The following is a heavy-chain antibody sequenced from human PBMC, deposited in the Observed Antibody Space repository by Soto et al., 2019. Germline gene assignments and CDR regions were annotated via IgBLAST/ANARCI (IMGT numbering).Heavy chain of an antibody. CDR3: AKLMVRGALDSNEGLRHGTPYYYYGMDV. D-gene: IGHD3-10*01. Sequence: QVQLVESGGGVVQPGRSLRLSCAASGFTFSSYGMHWVRQAPGKGLEWVAVISYDGSNKYYADSVKGRFTISRDNSKNTLYLQINSLRAEDTAVYYCAKLMVRGALDSNEGLRHGTPYYYYGMDVWGQGTTVTVSS. CDR1: GFTFSSYG. V-gene: IGHV3-30*18. J-gene: IGHJ6*02. CDR2: ISYDGSNK.